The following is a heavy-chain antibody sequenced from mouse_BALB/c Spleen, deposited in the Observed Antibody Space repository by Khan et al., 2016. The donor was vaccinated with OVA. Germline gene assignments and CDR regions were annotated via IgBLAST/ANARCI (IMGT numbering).Heavy chain of an antibody. J-gene: IGHJ3*01. CDR1: GYTFTSYW. V-gene: IGHV1-61*01. D-gene: IGHD2-14*01. Sequence: QVQLQQPGAELVRPGASVKLSCKASGYTFTSYWMNWVKQRPGHGLEWIGRIDPSDSESHYNQMFREKATLTVDKSSSTAYMQLSSLTSEDSAVYYCERREKYGYDPSWFAYWGQGTLVTVSA. CDR3: ERREKYGYDPSWFAY. CDR2: IDPSDSES.